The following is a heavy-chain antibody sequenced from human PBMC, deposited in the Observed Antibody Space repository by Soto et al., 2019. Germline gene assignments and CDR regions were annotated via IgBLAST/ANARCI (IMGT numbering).Heavy chain of an antibody. CDR2: IYSSGGT. D-gene: IGHD3-16*01. J-gene: IGHJ4*02. V-gene: IGHV4-59*01. CDR1: SGSISSYY. Sequence: QVQLQESGPGLVKPSETLSLTCTVSSGSISSYYWSWIRQPPGKGLEWIGYIYSSGGTNYNPSLKSRVTMSLDTSKNQFSLKLNSVTAADTAVYYCARDKLGAYYDYWGQGTRVTVSS. CDR3: ARDKLGAYYDY.